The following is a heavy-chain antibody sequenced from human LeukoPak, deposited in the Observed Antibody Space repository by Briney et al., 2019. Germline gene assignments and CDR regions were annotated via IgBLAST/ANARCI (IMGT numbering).Heavy chain of an antibody. CDR3: AEASTLLTDY. J-gene: IGHJ4*02. V-gene: IGHV3-7*05. Sequence: PGGSLRLSCAASGFTFSKYWMNWVRQAPGTRLEWVANINQDGSEKYYVDSVKGRFTISRDNAKNSLYLQMNSLRAEDTAVYYCAEASTLLTDYWGQGTLVTVSS. CDR2: INQDGSEK. D-gene: IGHD4-23*01. CDR1: GFTFSKYW.